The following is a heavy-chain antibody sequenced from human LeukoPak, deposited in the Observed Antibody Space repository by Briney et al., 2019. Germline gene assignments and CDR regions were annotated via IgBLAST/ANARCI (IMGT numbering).Heavy chain of an antibody. CDR1: GFTFSSYA. J-gene: IGHJ4*02. CDR3: ARGGVVPAAPDY. CDR2: ISYDGSNK. D-gene: IGHD2-2*01. V-gene: IGHV3-30*04. Sequence: PGRSLRLSCAASGFTFSSYAMHWVRQAPGKGLEWVAVISYDGSNKYYADSVKGRFTISRDNSKNTLYLQMNSLRAEDTAVYYCARGGVVPAAPDYWGQGTLVTVPS.